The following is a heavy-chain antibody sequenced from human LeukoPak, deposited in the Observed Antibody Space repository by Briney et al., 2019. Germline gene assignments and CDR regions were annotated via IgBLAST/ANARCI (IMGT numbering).Heavy chain of an antibody. CDR2: IYYSGST. CDR3: ARELGIAARRPDRYFDY. D-gene: IGHD6-6*01. CDR1: GGSISSGGYY. V-gene: IGHV4-31*03. J-gene: IGHJ4*02. Sequence: SQTLSLTCTVSGGSISSGGYYWSWIRQHPGKGLEWIGYIYYSGSTYYNPSLKSRVTISVDTSKNQFSLKLSSVTAADTAVYYCARELGIAARRPDRYFDYRGQGTLVTVSS.